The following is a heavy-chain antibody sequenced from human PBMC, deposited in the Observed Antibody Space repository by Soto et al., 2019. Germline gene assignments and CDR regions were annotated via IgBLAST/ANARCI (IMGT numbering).Heavy chain of an antibody. V-gene: IGHV4-34*01. CDR3: ARVGNRIGEYYYYGMDV. CDR2: INHSGST. D-gene: IGHD1-26*01. CDR1: GGSFSGYY. J-gene: IGHJ6*02. Sequence: SETLSLTCAVYGGSFSGYYWSWIRQPPGKGLEWIGEINHSGSTNYNPSLKSRVTISVDTSKNQFSLKLSSVTAADTAVYYCARVGNRIGEYYYYGMDVWGQGTTVT.